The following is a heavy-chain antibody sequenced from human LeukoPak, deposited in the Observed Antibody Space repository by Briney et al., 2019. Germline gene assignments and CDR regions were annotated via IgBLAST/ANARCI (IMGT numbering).Heavy chain of an antibody. V-gene: IGHV4-30-4*08. CDR3: ARGSPANRNYDFWSDYYNWFDP. Sequence: SSETLSLTCTVSGGSISSGDYYWSWIRQPPGKGLEWIGYIYYSGSTYYNPSLKSRVTISVDTSKNQFSLKLTSVTAADTAVYYCARGSPANRNYDFWSDYYNWFDPWGQGTLVTVSS. J-gene: IGHJ5*02. CDR2: IYYSGST. CDR1: GGSISSGDYY. D-gene: IGHD3-3*01.